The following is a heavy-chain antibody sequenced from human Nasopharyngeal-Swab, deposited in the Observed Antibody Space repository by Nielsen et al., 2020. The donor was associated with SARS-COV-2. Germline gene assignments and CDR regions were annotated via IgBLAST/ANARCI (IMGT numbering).Heavy chain of an antibody. CDR1: DGSIFSYY. CDR2: IYTSGST. J-gene: IGHJ4*02. V-gene: IGHV4-4*07. CDR3: ARAYSRSYCGGYYFDS. Sequence: SETLSLTCTVSDGSIFSYYWSWIRQPAGKGLEWIGRIYTSGSTNYNPSLKSRVTMSIDTSKNQFSLRLSSVTAADTAVYYCARAYSRSYCGGYYFDSWGQGSLVTVSS. D-gene: IGHD1-26*01.